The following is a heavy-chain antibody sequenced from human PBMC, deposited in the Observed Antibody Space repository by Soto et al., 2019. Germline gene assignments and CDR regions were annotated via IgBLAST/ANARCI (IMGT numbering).Heavy chain of an antibody. CDR1: GDSIISSDFC. D-gene: IGHD3-3*02. Sequence: SETLSLSCTVSGDSIISSDFCWGWVRQPPGKGLEWIGSIFYLGSSYYNPSLKSRVTMSVDTSKNQFSLRLRSVTAADTALYFCARHSLALRKNNWFDPWGQGIMVTVSS. CDR2: IFYLGSS. V-gene: IGHV4-39*01. J-gene: IGHJ5*02. CDR3: ARHSLALRKNNWFDP.